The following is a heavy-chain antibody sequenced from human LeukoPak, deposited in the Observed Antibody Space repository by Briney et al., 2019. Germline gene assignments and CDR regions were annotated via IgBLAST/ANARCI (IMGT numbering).Heavy chain of an antibody. CDR1: GYTFTSYY. V-gene: IGHV1-46*01. CDR3: ARDRTVYGSGGTPDAFDI. Sequence: ASVKVCCKASGYTFTSYYMHWVRQAPGQGLEWMGIINPSGGSTSYAQKFQGRVTMTRDTSTSTVYMELSSLRSEDTAVYYCARDRTVYGSGGTPDAFDIWGQGTMVTVSS. J-gene: IGHJ3*02. D-gene: IGHD3-10*01. CDR2: INPSGGST.